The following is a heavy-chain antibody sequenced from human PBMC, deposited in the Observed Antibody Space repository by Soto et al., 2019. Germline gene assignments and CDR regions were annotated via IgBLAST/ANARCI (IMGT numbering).Heavy chain of an antibody. CDR3: ARSGGYCSSTSCYALPPHDMDV. D-gene: IGHD2-2*01. CDR1: GCTFTSYD. CDR2: MNPNSGNT. Sequence: QVQLVQSGAEVKKPGASVKVSCKASGCTFTSYDINWVRQATGQGLEWMGWMNPNSGNTGYAQKFQGRVTMTRKTSKSTANIELSSLRSEDTAVYYCARSGGYCSSTSCYALPPHDMDVWDKGTTVTVSS. J-gene: IGHJ6*03. V-gene: IGHV1-8*01.